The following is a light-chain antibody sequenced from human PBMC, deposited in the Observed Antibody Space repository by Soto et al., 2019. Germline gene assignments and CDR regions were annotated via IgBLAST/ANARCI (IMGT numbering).Light chain of an antibody. CDR2: AAS. V-gene: IGKV1-27*01. CDR3: QKYDSPPRT. CDR1: QGIGNF. Sequence: DIQMTQSPSSLSASVGDRVTITCRASQGIGNFLAWYQQKPGTVPKLLIYAASILQSGVPSRFSGSGSGTDFALTISSLQPEDVATYYCQKYDSPPRTVGQGTKVDIK. J-gene: IGKJ1*01.